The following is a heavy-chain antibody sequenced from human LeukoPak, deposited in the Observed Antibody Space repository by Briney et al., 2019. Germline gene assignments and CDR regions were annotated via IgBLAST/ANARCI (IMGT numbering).Heavy chain of an antibody. V-gene: IGHV4-59*12. CDR1: GGSIGNYY. CDR2: VHYTGST. CDR3: ARAWNSYDTGYYFDY. D-gene: IGHD1/OR15-1a*01. J-gene: IGHJ4*02. Sequence: SETLSLTCSVSGGSIGNYYWTWIRQPPGKGLEWIGYVHYTGSTYSIPSLESRVTISVDTSKKQFSLKVTSVTAADTAVYYCARAWNSYDTGYYFDYWGQGTLVTVSS.